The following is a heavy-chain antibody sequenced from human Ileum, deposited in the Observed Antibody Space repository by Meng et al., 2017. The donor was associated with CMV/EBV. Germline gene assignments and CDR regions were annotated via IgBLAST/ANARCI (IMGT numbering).Heavy chain of an antibody. V-gene: IGHV5-51*04. CDR2: IYPGDSDT. CDR3: ARRYSGSYWDY. J-gene: IGHJ4*02. Sequence: CKVSGYTFSSYWIGWVRQMPGKGLEWMGMIYPGDSDTRYSPSFEGQITISADEPISTAYLQWASLKASDSAFYYCARRYSGSYWDYWGRGTLVTVSS. CDR1: GYTFSSYW. D-gene: IGHD1-26*01.